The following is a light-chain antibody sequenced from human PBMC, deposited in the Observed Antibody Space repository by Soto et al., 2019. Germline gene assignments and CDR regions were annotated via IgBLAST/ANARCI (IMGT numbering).Light chain of an antibody. CDR2: GAS. Sequence: EIVMTQSPATLSVSPGERVTLSCRASQSISSDLAWYQQKPGQAPRLLTYGASTRATGIPARFSGNASGTEFTPAITSLLSKDFAVYFCQQDKWPPMWTFGQGTKVAIK. J-gene: IGKJ1*01. CDR1: QSISSD. CDR3: QQDKWPPMWT. V-gene: IGKV3-15*01.